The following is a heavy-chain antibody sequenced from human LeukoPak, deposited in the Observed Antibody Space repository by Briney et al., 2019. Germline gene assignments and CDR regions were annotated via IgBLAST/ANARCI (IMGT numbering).Heavy chain of an antibody. Sequence: GRSLRLSCAASGFTFDDYAMHWVRQAPGKGLEWVSGISWNSGSIGYADSVKGRFTISRDNAKNSLYLQMNSLRAEDTALYYCATSAAAGSEGYFAYWGQGTLVTVPS. CDR3: ATSAAAGSEGYFAY. CDR1: GFTFDDYA. V-gene: IGHV3-9*01. D-gene: IGHD6-13*01. J-gene: IGHJ4*02. CDR2: ISWNSGSI.